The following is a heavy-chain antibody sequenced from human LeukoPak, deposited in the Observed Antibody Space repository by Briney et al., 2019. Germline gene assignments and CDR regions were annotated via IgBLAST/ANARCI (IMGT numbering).Heavy chain of an antibody. Sequence: ASVKVSCKASGYTFTGYYMHWVRQAPGQGLEWMGRINPNSGGTNYAQKFQGRVTMTRDTSISTAYMELSRLRSDDTAVYYCARDARVGHSSSWYYYMDVWGKGTTVTVSS. CDR2: INPNSGGT. D-gene: IGHD6-13*01. V-gene: IGHV1-2*06. CDR3: ARDARVGHSSSWYYYMDV. J-gene: IGHJ6*03. CDR1: GYTFTGYY.